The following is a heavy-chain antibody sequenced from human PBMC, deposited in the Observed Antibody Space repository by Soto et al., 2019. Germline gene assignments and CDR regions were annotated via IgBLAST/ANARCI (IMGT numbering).Heavy chain of an antibody. CDR2: TIPMFGTK. J-gene: IGHJ6*02. CDR1: GGTFNSYA. D-gene: IGHD3-22*01. V-gene: IGHV1-69*12. Sequence: QVQLVQSGAGVKKPESSVRVSCKASGGTFNSYAITWVRQAPGQGLEWMGGTIPMFGTKNYAEKFQGRVTISADESTNTACMELSTLRSEDTAVYYCTRCGIRYHSIGYYLGIDGMDVWGQGTTVIVSS. CDR3: TRCGIRYHSIGYYLGIDGMDV.